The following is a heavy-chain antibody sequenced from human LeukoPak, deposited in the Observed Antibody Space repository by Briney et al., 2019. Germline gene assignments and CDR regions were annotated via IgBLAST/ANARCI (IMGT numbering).Heavy chain of an antibody. D-gene: IGHD1-14*01. J-gene: IGHJ6*03. CDR2: INGDGRNI. CDR1: GFTFSSYW. Sequence: GGSLRLSCVASGFTFSSYWMHWVRQDPRKGLVWVSRINGDGRNINYADSVRGRFTISRDNAKNTLYLQMNTLRVEDTAVYYCARALRNPLYYYYYMDVWGKGTTVTVSS. CDR3: ARALRNPLYYYYYMDV. V-gene: IGHV3-74*01.